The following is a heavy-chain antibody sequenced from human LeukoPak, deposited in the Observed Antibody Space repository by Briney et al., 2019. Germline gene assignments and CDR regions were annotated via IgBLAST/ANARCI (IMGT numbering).Heavy chain of an antibody. CDR3: ARVGIRYNWNYKYYFDY. Sequence: SVKVSCKASGGTFSSYAISWVRQAPGQGLEWMGRIIPILGIANYAQKFQGGVTITADKSTSTAYMELSSLRSEDTAVYYCARVGIRYNWNYKYYFDYWGQGTLVTVSS. CDR2: IIPILGIA. V-gene: IGHV1-69*04. J-gene: IGHJ4*02. CDR1: GGTFSSYA. D-gene: IGHD1-7*01.